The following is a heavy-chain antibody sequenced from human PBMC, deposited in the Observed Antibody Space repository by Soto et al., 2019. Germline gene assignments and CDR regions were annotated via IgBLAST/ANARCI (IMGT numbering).Heavy chain of an antibody. J-gene: IGHJ5*02. CDR2: IYYSGST. Sequence: QLQLQESGPGLVKPSETLSLTCTVSGGSISSSSYYWGWIRQPPGKGLEWIGSIYYSGSTYYNPSLKSRVTISVDTSKNQFSLKLSSVTAADTAVYYCATLENDTIFGVVTENWFDPWGQGTLVTVSS. CDR1: GGSISSSSYY. V-gene: IGHV4-39*01. CDR3: ATLENDTIFGVVTENWFDP. D-gene: IGHD3-3*01.